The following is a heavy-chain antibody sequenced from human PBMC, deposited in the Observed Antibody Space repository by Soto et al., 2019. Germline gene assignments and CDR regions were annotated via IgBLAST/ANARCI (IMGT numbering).Heavy chain of an antibody. D-gene: IGHD3-16*01. CDR3: ARLRFGFDP. V-gene: IGHV1-3*04. J-gene: IGHJ5*02. CDR2: IHTGNGNT. Sequence: QVLLVQSGAEVKKSGDSVRISCKASGYTFTTYHRHWVRKAPGQGPEWMGWIHTGNGNTKYSQKFHDRVSISRDTGASTAYMELRSLRSEDTAVYYWARLRFGFDPWGQGTLVPVSS. CDR1: GYTFTTYH.